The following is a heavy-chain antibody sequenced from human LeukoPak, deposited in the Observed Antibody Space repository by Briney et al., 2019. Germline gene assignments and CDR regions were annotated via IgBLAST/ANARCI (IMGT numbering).Heavy chain of an antibody. V-gene: IGHV1-8*01. CDR3: ARGIRDSGDFDY. D-gene: IGHD3-10*01. CDR2: MNPNSGNT. CDR1: GYTFTSYD. J-gene: IGHJ4*02. Sequence: ASVKVSCKASGYTFTSYDINWARQATGQGLEWMGWMNPNSGNTGYAQKFQGRVTMTRNTSMSTAYMELSSLRSEDTAVYYCARGIRDSGDFDYWGQGTLVTVSS.